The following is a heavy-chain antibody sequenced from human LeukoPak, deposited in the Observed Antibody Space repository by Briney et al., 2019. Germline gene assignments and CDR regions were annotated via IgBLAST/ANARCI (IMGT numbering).Heavy chain of an antibody. D-gene: IGHD2-15*01. Sequence: GGSLRLSCAASGFTFSSYGMHWVRQAPGKGLEWVAFIRYDGSNKYYADSVKGRFTISRDNSKNTLYLQMNSLRAEDTAVYYCAKGLYCSGGSCYGGYYYYMDVWGKGTTVTISS. CDR1: GFTFSSYG. CDR3: AKGLYCSGGSCYGGYYYYMDV. J-gene: IGHJ6*03. V-gene: IGHV3-30*02. CDR2: IRYDGSNK.